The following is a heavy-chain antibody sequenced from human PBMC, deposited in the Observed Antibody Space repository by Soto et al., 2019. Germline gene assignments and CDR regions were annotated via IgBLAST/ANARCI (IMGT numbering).Heavy chain of an antibody. D-gene: IGHD2-2*01. Sequence: EVQLLESGGVLVQPGGSLRLSCAASGFIVSDYGMSWVRQAPGKGLEWVSSIGHSAGPTYYAESVKGRFTISRDNSKNTLYVHMSGLRAEDTAVYYCAKDHLGCRRSTCYGMVGSWFDPWGQGTLVTVSS. V-gene: IGHV3-23*01. CDR2: IGHSAGPT. J-gene: IGHJ5*02. CDR3: AKDHLGCRRSTCYGMVGSWFDP. CDR1: GFIVSDYG.